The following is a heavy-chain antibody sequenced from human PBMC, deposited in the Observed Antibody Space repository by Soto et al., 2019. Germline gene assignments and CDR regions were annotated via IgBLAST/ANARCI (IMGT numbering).Heavy chain of an antibody. CDR1: GFTFSSYA. D-gene: IGHD6-13*01. CDR2: ISGSGGST. Sequence: GGSLRLSCAASGFTFSSYAMSWVRQAPGKGLEWVSAISGSGGSTYYADSVKGRFTISRDNSKNTLYLQMNSLRAEDTAVYYCANQYSSSWYGYYYYMDVWGKGTTVTVSS. J-gene: IGHJ6*03. CDR3: ANQYSSSWYGYYYYMDV. V-gene: IGHV3-23*01.